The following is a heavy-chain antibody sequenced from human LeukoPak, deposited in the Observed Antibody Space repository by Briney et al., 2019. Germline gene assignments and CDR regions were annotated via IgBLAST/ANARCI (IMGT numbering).Heavy chain of an antibody. CDR2: IYYSGST. J-gene: IGHJ5*02. CDR3: ARHLGHIKAGMTTVTTDDASFSYNWFDP. D-gene: IGHD4-17*01. Sequence: SETLSLTCTVSGGSISSYYWSWIRQPPGKGLEWIGYIYYSGSTNYNPSLKSRVTISVDTSKNQFSLKLSSVTAADTAVYYCARHLGHIKAGMTTVTTDDASFSYNWFDPWGQGTLVTVSS. V-gene: IGHV4-59*08. CDR1: GGSISSYY.